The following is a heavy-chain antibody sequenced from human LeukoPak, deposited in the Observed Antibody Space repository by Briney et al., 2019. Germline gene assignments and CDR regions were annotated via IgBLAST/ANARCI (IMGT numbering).Heavy chain of an antibody. J-gene: IGHJ4*02. D-gene: IGHD6-19*01. V-gene: IGHV3-23*01. Sequence: GGSLRLSCAATGFTFSSNAMSWVRQAPGKGLEWVSAISGSGGNTYYADSVKGRFTISRDNSKNTLYLQMNSLRAEDTAVYYCAKDGYRSDWAFDYWGQGTLVTVSS. CDR3: AKDGYRSDWAFDY. CDR2: ISGSGGNT. CDR1: GFTFSSNA.